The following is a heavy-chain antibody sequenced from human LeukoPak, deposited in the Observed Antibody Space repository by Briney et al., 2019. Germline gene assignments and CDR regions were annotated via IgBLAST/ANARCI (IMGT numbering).Heavy chain of an antibody. Sequence: PGGSLRLSCAASGFTFSSYAMSWVRQAPGKGLEWVSAISGSGGSTYYADSAKGRFTISRDNSKNTLYLQMNSLRAEDTAVYYCARGEAQYSGSYWPGDYWGQGTLVTVSS. CDR2: ISGSGGST. J-gene: IGHJ4*02. V-gene: IGHV3-23*01. CDR1: GFTFSSYA. CDR3: ARGEAQYSGSYWPGDY. D-gene: IGHD1-26*01.